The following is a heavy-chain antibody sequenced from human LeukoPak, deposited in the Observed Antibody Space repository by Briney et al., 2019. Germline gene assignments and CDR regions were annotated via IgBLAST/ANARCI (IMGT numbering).Heavy chain of an antibody. CDR3: ARVFPGGQGGSGWYDAFDI. Sequence: SETLSLTCAVYGGSFSGYYWSWIRQPPGKGLEWIGEINHSGSTNYNPSLKSRVTISVDTSKNQFSLKLSSVTAADTAVYYCARVFPGGQGGSGWYDAFDIWGQGTMVTVSS. D-gene: IGHD6-13*01. CDR1: GGSFSGYY. V-gene: IGHV4-34*01. CDR2: INHSGST. J-gene: IGHJ3*02.